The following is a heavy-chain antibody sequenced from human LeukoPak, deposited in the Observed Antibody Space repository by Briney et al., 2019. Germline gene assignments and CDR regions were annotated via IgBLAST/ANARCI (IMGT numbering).Heavy chain of an antibody. Sequence: GGSLRLSCAATGFTSSAHGMNWVRQAPGKGLEWVSGISGGGGNTYYADSVRGRFTISRDNSRNTLYLQMDSLRADDSAVYYCVARIAEPFDHWGQGTLVTVSS. CDR1: GFTSSAHG. CDR2: ISGGGGNT. V-gene: IGHV3-23*01. J-gene: IGHJ4*02. CDR3: VARIAEPFDH. D-gene: IGHD1-14*01.